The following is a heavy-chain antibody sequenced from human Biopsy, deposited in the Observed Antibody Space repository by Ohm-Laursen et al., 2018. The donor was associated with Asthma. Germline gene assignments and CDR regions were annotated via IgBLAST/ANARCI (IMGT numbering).Heavy chain of an antibody. J-gene: IGHJ4*02. Sequence: SVKVSCKPLGGTFNTYVIGWVRQAPGQGLEWMGGINSVFGTTTYPQKFQGRVTITADDSTSTVCMELSSLRSEDTAVYYCARKAGSCISRTCYSLDFWGQGTLVTVSS. D-gene: IGHD2-2*01. V-gene: IGHV1-69*13. CDR1: GGTFNTYV. CDR2: INSVFGTT. CDR3: ARKAGSCISRTCYSLDF.